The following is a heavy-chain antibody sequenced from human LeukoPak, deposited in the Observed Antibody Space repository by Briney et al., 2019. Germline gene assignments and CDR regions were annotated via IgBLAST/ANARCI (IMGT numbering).Heavy chain of an antibody. J-gene: IGHJ4*02. CDR2: IYYSGST. CDR3: ASLRVPGDFDY. CDR1: GDSISSSSDY. Sequence: SETLSLTCTVSGDSISSSSDYWGWIRQPPGQGLEWIGNIYYSGSTYYNPSLKSRLTMSVDTSKNQFSLKLRSVTAADTAVYYCASLRVPGDFDYWGQGTLVTVSS. V-gene: IGHV4-39*01.